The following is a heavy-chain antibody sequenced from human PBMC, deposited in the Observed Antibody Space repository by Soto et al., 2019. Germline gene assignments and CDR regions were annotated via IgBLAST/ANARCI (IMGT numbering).Heavy chain of an antibody. J-gene: IGHJ4*02. V-gene: IGHV4-61*01. CDR2: VYYSGTT. Sequence: SETLSLTCSVSGGSVSDKTYYWSWIRQPPGKRLEWIGYVYYSGTTNYNPPLKSRVTISVDLSKNQFSLRLSSVTTADTALYYCARTTAVPNSLRSRYFFDYWGQGTLVTVSS. CDR1: GGSVSDKTYY. D-gene: IGHD4-17*01. CDR3: ARTTAVPNSLRSRYFFDY.